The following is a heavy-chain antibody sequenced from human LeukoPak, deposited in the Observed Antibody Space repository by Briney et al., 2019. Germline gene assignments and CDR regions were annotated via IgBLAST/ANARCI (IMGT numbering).Heavy chain of an antibody. Sequence: SGGSLRLSCAASGFPFSSYAMHWVRQAPGKGLEWVAVISYDGSNKYYADSVKGRFTISRDNSKNTLYLQMNSLRAEDTAVYYCARDRKEWLVPWYYYMDVWGKGTTVTVSS. D-gene: IGHD6-19*01. V-gene: IGHV3-30-3*01. CDR2: ISYDGSNK. J-gene: IGHJ6*03. CDR3: ARDRKEWLVPWYYYMDV. CDR1: GFPFSSYA.